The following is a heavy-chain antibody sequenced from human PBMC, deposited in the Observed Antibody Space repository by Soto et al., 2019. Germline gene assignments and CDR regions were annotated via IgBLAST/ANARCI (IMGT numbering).Heavy chain of an antibody. J-gene: IGHJ3*02. CDR2: ISGSGVST. Sequence: GGSLRLSCAASGFTFNTYAMSWVRQAPGQGLEWGSAISGSGVSTYYADSVKGRFSISSDSSKNTLFLQMNSLRADATAVYFCATFTFGRPFDTWGQGTMVTVSS. V-gene: IGHV3-23*01. CDR1: GFTFNTYA. CDR3: ATFTFGRPFDT. D-gene: IGHD3-16*01.